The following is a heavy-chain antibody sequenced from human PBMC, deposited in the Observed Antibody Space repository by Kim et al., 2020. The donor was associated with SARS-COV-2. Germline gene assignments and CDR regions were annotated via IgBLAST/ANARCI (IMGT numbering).Heavy chain of an antibody. CDR2: IYYSGNT. Sequence: SETLSLTCTVSGGSISSSSYYWGWIRQPPGKGLEWIGSIYYSGNTYYNPSLKSRVTISVDTSKNQFSLKLSSVTAADTAVYYCARLGYDFWSGNTYFDP. J-gene: IGHJ5*02. CDR1: GGSISSSSYY. D-gene: IGHD3-3*01. V-gene: IGHV4-39*01. CDR3: ARLGYDFWSGNTYFDP.